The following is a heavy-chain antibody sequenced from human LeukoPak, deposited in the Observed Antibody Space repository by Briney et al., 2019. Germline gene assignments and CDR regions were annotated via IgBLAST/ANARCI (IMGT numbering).Heavy chain of an antibody. J-gene: IGHJ4*02. Sequence: PGGSLRLSCAASGFTFSIYAMSWVRQAPGKGLEWVSAISGSGGTAYYADSVKGRFTISRDNAKNSLYLQMNSLRAEDTAVYYCASRSSSSGSPRIDYWGQXTLVTVSS. CDR2: ISGSGGTA. CDR1: GFTFSIYA. CDR3: ASRSSSSGSPRIDY. D-gene: IGHD6-6*01. V-gene: IGHV3-23*01.